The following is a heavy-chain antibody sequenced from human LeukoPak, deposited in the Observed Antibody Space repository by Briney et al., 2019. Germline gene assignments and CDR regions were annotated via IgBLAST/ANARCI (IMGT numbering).Heavy chain of an antibody. CDR2: IYPGDSDT. Sequence: PGESLKISCKGSGYSFTSYWIAWVRQMPGKGLEWMGIIYPGDSDTRYSTSFQGQVTISADKSISHAYLRWSGLKASDTAMLYCARCLSDYGSGSYSYDYWGQGTLVTVSS. V-gene: IGHV5-51*01. D-gene: IGHD3-10*01. CDR1: GYSFTSYW. CDR3: ARCLSDYGSGSYSYDY. J-gene: IGHJ4*02.